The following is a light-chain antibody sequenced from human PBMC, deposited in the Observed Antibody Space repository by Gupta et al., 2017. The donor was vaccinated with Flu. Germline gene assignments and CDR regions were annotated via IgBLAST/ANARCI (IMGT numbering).Light chain of an antibody. CDR3: QQYRDWPST. J-gene: IGKJ2*01. CDR1: QNIDNH. V-gene: IGKV3-15*01. Sequence: EIVMTQSPATLSVSPGGRATLSCWASQNIDNHLAWYQLKPGQAPRLVIYGAATRATDIPARFGGGGAETEFTLTSSSLQSEDFAVYYCQQYRDWPSTFGQGTKLDIK. CDR2: GAA.